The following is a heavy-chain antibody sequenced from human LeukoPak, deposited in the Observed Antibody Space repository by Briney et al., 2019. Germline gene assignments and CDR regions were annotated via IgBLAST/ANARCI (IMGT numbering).Heavy chain of an antibody. V-gene: IGHV1-2*02. D-gene: IGHD3-3*01. CDR2: INPNSGDT. Sequence: ASVKVSCKASGYSFTGYYMHWVRQAPGQGLEWMGWINPNSGDTDWAQKFQGRVTMTRDTSISTAYMELSRLRSDDTAVYYCARAEWFSGPFDYWGQGTLVTVSS. CDR1: GYSFTGYY. J-gene: IGHJ4*02. CDR3: ARAEWFSGPFDY.